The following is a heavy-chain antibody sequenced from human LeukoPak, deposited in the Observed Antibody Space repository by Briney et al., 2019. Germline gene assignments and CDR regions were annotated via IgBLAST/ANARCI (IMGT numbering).Heavy chain of an antibody. V-gene: IGHV1-2*02. CDR1: GYTFTGYY. CDR3: ARVPTSSSRIRSYYYYMDV. J-gene: IGHJ6*03. CDR2: INPNSGGT. Sequence: ASVKVSCKASGYTFTGYYMHWVRQAPGQGLEWMGWINPNSGGTNYAQKFQGRVTMTRDTSISTAYMELSRLRSDDTAVYYCARVPTSSSRIRSYYYYMDVWGKGTTVTVSS. D-gene: IGHD6-13*01.